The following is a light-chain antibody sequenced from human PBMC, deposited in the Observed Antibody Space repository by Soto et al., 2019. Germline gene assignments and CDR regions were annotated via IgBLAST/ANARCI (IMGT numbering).Light chain of an antibody. CDR2: DNN. Sequence: QSVVTQPPSVSAAPGQKVTISCSGSSSNIGNNYVSWYQQLPGTAPKLLIYDNNKRPSGIPDRFSDSKSGTSATLAITGLQTGDEADYYCGTWDSSLSAYVFGTGTKVTVL. J-gene: IGLJ1*01. CDR3: GTWDSSLSAYV. CDR1: SSNIGNNY. V-gene: IGLV1-51*01.